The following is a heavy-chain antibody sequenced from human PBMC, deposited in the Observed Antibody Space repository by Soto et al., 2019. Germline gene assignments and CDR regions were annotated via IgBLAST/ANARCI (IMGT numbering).Heavy chain of an antibody. J-gene: IGHJ4*02. D-gene: IGHD2-2*01. V-gene: IGHV1-58*01. CDR1: GFTFSTSA. Sequence: ASVKVSCKTSGFTFSTSAVHWVRQARGHRLQWIGWIDVGSGNANYAQMLQERVTISRDMSTSTAYMELRSLRSDDTAVYYCARGCSSTSCYAYFDYWGQGTLVTVSS. CDR3: ARGCSSTSCYAYFDY. CDR2: IDVGSGNA.